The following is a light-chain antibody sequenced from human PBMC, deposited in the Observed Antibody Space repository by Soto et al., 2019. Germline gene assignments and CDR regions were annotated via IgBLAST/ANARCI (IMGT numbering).Light chain of an antibody. CDR1: QSVSSSY. CDR2: GAS. J-gene: IGKJ2*01. Sequence: EIVLTQSPGTLSLSPGERATLSCRASQSVSSSYLAWYQQKPGQAPRLLIYGASSRATGIPARFSGSGSGTDLTLTISSLETEDFAVYYCQQYGSPPYTFGQGTKLEIK. CDR3: QQYGSPPYT. V-gene: IGKV3-20*01.